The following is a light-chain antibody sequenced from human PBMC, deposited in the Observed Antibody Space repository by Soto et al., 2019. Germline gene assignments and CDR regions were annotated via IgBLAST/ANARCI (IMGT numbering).Light chain of an antibody. Sequence: QSVLTQPPSVSAAPGQTVTISCSGSSSNIGKYYVSWYQQLPGEAPKLLIYDSNKRPSGILERFSASRSGTSATLGITGLQTGDEADYYCGAWDDSLRLYVFGPGTKVTVL. CDR2: DSN. CDR3: GAWDDSLRLYV. CDR1: SSNIGKYY. V-gene: IGLV1-51*01. J-gene: IGLJ1*01.